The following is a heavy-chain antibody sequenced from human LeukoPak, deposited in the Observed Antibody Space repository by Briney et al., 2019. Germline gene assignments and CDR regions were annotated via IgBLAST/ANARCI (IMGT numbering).Heavy chain of an antibody. CDR2: IYHSGST. V-gene: IGHV4-39*07. CDR1: GGSISSSSYY. Sequence: SETLSLTCTVSGGSISSSSYYWGWIRQPPGKGLEWIGSIYHSGSTYYNPSLKSRVTISVDTSKNQFSLKLSSVTAADTAVYYCARPLAARPLDAFDIWGQGTMVTVSS. CDR3: ARPLAARPLDAFDI. D-gene: IGHD6-6*01. J-gene: IGHJ3*02.